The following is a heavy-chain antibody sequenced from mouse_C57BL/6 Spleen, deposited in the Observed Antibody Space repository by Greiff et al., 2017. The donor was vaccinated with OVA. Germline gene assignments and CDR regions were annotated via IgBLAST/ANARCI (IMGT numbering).Heavy chain of an antibody. CDR1: GFTFSSYG. Sequence: EVQVVESGGDLVKPGGSLKLSCAASGFTFSSYGMSWVRQTPDKRLEWVATISSGGSYTYYPDSVKGRFTISRDNAKNTLYLQMSSLKSEDTAMYYCASQEGYDYDAMDYWGQGTSVTVSS. D-gene: IGHD3-2*02. V-gene: IGHV5-6*01. CDR2: ISSGGSYT. CDR3: ASQEGYDYDAMDY. J-gene: IGHJ4*01.